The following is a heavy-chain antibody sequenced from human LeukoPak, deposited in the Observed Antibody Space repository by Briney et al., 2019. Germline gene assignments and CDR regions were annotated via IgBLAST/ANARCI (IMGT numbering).Heavy chain of an antibody. J-gene: IGHJ4*02. CDR3: ARGGIAAAALVHLDY. CDR2: VGRDGRGT. D-gene: IGHD6-13*01. V-gene: IGHV3-23*01. CDR1: GFSFSTYA. Sequence: GGSLRLSCAASGFSFSTYAMSWVRQAPGKGLEWVSTVGRDGRGTYYADSVEGRFTISRDNSKNTLYLQMNTLRADDTAVYYCARGGIAAAALVHLDYWGQGTLVTVSS.